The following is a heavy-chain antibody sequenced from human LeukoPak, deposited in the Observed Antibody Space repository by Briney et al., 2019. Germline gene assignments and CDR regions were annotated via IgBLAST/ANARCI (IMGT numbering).Heavy chain of an antibody. CDR3: AGSSVERQQLARFDY. Sequence: GASVTVSFKASEYPFINYYMHWVRQAPGQGLEWMGIINLSGGGTSHAQKFQGRVTMNRDTSTTTVYMELSSLRSEDTAVYYCAGSSVERQQLARFDYWGQGTLVTVSS. V-gene: IGHV1-46*01. CDR2: INLSGGGT. D-gene: IGHD6-13*01. J-gene: IGHJ4*02. CDR1: EYPFINYY.